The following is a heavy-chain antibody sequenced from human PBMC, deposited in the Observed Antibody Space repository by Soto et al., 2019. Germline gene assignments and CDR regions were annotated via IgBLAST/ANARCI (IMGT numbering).Heavy chain of an antibody. V-gene: IGHV4-4*07. J-gene: IGHJ5*02. CDR1: GASISGFY. D-gene: IGHD1-1*01. Sequence: PSETLSLTCTVSGASISGFYWSWIRKSAGKGLEWIGRIYATGTTDYNPSLKSRVMMSVDTSKKQFSLKLRSVTAAGTAVYYCVRDRTKTLWDCFDRWGQG. CDR3: VRDRTKTLWDCFDR. CDR2: IYATGTT.